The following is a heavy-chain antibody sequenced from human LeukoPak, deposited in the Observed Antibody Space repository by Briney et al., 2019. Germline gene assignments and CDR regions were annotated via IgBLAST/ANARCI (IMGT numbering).Heavy chain of an antibody. Sequence: GSLRLSCAASGFTFSSYSMNWVRQAPGKGLEWVSSISSSSSYIYYADSVKGRFTISRDNAKNSLCLQMNSLRAEDTAVYYCASCYQRLSTPGTFQLDYWGQGTLVTVSS. J-gene: IGHJ4*02. CDR2: ISSSSSYI. V-gene: IGHV3-21*01. CDR1: GFTFSSYS. D-gene: IGHD2-2*01. CDR3: ASCYQRLSTPGTFQLDY.